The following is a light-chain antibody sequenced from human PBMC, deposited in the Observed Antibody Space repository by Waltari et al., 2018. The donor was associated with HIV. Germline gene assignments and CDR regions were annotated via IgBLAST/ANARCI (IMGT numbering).Light chain of an antibody. CDR2: GAS. CDR1: QSITYF. J-gene: IGKJ2*01. Sequence: DIQMTQSPSPLSASVGDTVVISCRASQSITYFLNWYQLKPGKAPALLISGASSLQRGVPSRFVGSGSGTDFTLTIKNLQPGDFATYFCQQSDSFPYTFGPGTKLDI. CDR3: QQSDSFPYT. V-gene: IGKV1-39*01.